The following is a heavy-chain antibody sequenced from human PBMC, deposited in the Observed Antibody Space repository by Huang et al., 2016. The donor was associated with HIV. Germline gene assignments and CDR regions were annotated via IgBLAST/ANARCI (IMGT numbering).Heavy chain of an antibody. J-gene: IGHJ3*01. CDR1: GGPFSTHY. CDR3: ARGRDTTEMDTVDDALDV. Sequence: QVRLQQWGGGLVRPSETLSRTCAVYGGPFSTHYWIWFRHSPGNGLAWIAEIQYNGHANFNPSLRSRVSISVDTSKNKFSMNVTSVTDADTAIYYCARGRDTTEMDTVDDALDVWDQGTLVIVSS. V-gene: IGHV4-34*02. CDR2: IQYNGHA. D-gene: IGHD1-1*01.